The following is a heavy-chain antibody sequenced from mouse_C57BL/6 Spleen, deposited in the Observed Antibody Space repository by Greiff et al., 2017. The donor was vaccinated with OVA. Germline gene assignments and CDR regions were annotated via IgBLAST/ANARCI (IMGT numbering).Heavy chain of an antibody. CDR1: GFTFSDYG. CDR2: ISSGSSTI. CDR3: ARTGYYGSRYFDY. J-gene: IGHJ2*01. V-gene: IGHV5-17*01. Sequence: EVHLVESGGGLVKPGGSLKLSCAASGFTFSDYGMHWVRQAPEKGLEWVAYISSGSSTIYYADTVKGRFTISRDNAKNTLFLQMTSLRSEDTAMYYCARTGYYGSRYFDYWGQGTTLTVSS. D-gene: IGHD1-1*01.